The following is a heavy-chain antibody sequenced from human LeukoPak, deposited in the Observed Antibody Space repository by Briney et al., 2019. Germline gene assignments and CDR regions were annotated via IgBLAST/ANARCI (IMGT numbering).Heavy chain of an antibody. Sequence: GGSLRLSCAASGFTFSSYGMHWVRQAPGKGLEWVANINQDGGDKYYVDSVKGRFTTSRDNAKNSLYLQMNSLRVEDTAVYYCARREGYRGGDFDIWGQGTMVTVSS. D-gene: IGHD5-24*01. CDR2: INQDGGDK. CDR1: GFTFSSYG. J-gene: IGHJ3*02. V-gene: IGHV3-7*01. CDR3: ARREGYRGGDFDI.